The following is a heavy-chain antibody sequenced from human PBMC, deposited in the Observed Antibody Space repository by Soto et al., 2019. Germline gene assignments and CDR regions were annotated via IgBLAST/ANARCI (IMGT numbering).Heavy chain of an antibody. D-gene: IGHD1-1*01. CDR2: IYYSGST. Sequence: PSETLSLTCTVSGGSISTGDYYWSWIRQPPGKGLGWIGYIYYSGSTYYNPSLKSRLIISVDPSKTQFSLRLGSVTAADTAVYYCARGTGGTLKFDPWGLGTLVTVSS. CDR3: ARGTGGTLKFDP. J-gene: IGHJ5*02. CDR1: GGSISTGDYY. V-gene: IGHV4-30-4*01.